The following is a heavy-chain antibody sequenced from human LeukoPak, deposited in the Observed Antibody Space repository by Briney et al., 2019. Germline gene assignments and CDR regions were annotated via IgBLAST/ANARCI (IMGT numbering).Heavy chain of an antibody. CDR1: GSTFSNNG. CDR3: AREVTD. J-gene: IGHJ4*02. V-gene: IGHV3-33*01. D-gene: IGHD2-21*02. CDR2: IWYDGSHQ. Sequence: PGGSLRLSCAASGSTFSNNGMHWVRQAPGKGLEWVAAIWYDGSHQFYADSVKDRFTISRDNSKSTLYLRMNSLRAEDTAVYWCAREVTDWGQGTLVTVSS.